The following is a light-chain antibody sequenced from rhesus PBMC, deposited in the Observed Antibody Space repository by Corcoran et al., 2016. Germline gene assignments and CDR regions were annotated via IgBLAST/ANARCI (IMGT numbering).Light chain of an antibody. CDR3: QQESNWPRT. CDR2: DAS. V-gene: IGKV3-35*01. CDR1: QSVSRN. J-gene: IGKJ1*01. Sequence: EIVMTQSPATLSLSPGERATLSCRASQSVSRNLAWYQQKPEQAPRLLIYDASNRATGIPDRFSGSGSGTDFTLTISSLEPEDVGVYYCQQESNWPRTFGQGTKVEIK.